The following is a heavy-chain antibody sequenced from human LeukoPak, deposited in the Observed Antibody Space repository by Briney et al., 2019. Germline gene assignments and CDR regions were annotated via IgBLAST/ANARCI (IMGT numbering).Heavy chain of an antibody. D-gene: IGHD2-15*01. CDR2: LNPNSGDT. J-gene: IGHJ4*02. CDR3: ARKGRGAYTDLDY. CDR1: GYTFTGYF. V-gene: IGHV1-2*02. Sequence: ASVRISCKASGYTFTGYFMHWVRQAPGRGLEWMGWLNPNSGDTDYAQRILGRVTMTRDTPISTAYMELSRLGSDDTAVYFCARKGRGAYTDLDYWGQGTLVTVSS.